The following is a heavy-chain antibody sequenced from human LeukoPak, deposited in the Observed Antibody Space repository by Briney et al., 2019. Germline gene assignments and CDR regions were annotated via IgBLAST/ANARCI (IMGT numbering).Heavy chain of an antibody. D-gene: IGHD3-10*01. CDR1: GGSISSGGYY. V-gene: IGHV4-39*07. Sequence: PSETLSLTCTVSGGSISSGGYYWSWIRQHPGKGLEWIGEINHSGSTNYNPSLKSRVTISVDTSKNQFSLKLSSVTAADTAVYYCASFGPFAKAYWGQGTLVTVSS. CDR3: ASFGPFAKAY. J-gene: IGHJ4*02. CDR2: INHSGST.